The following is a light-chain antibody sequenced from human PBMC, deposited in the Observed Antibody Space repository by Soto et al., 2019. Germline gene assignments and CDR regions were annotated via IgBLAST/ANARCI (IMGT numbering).Light chain of an antibody. Sequence: EIVLTQSPGTLSLSPGERATLSCRASQSVSSTYLAWYQHKPGQAPRLLIYGASNRATGIPDRFSGSGSETDFTLTISRLEPEDFAVYYCQQYGGSRWTFGQGTRVDI. CDR2: GAS. J-gene: IGKJ1*01. CDR3: QQYGGSRWT. CDR1: QSVSSTY. V-gene: IGKV3-20*01.